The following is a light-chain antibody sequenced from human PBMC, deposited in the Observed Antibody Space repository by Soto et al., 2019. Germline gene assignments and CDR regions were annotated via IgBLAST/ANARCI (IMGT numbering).Light chain of an antibody. CDR1: SSDVGGYNY. CDR3: SSHTSSSDAV. CDR2: DVS. J-gene: IGLJ2*01. Sequence: QSVLTQPASVSGSPGQSITIFCTGTSSDVGGYNYVSWYQQHPGKAPKLMIYDVSNRPSGVSNRFSGSKSGNTASLTITGLQAEDEADYYCSSHTSSSDAVFGGGTKLTVL. V-gene: IGLV2-14*01.